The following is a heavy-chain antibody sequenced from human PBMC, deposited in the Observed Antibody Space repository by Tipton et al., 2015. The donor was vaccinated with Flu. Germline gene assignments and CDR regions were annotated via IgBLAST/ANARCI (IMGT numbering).Heavy chain of an antibody. CDR1: GGSISSYY. V-gene: IGHV4-4*08. CDR3: ARDQDLYGMDV. J-gene: IGHJ6*02. Sequence: TLSLTCTVSGGSISSYYWSWIRQPPGKGLEWIGYIYTSGSTNYNPSLKSRVTMSVDTSKNQFSLKLSSVTAADTAVYYCARDQDLYGMDVWGQGTTVTVSS. CDR2: IYTSGST.